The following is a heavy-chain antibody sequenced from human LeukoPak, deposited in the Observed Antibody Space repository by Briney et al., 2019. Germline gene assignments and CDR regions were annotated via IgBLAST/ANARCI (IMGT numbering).Heavy chain of an antibody. D-gene: IGHD5-24*01. V-gene: IGHV4-59*01. CDR1: GGSISSYY. CDR2: IYYSGST. CDR3: ARVSGYNYVFNYFDY. J-gene: IGHJ4*02. Sequence: PSETLSLTRTVSGGSISSYYWSWIRQPPGKGLEWIGYIYYSGSTNYNPSLKSRVTISVDTSKNQFSLKLSSVTAADTAVYYCARVSGYNYVFNYFDYWGQGTLVTVSS.